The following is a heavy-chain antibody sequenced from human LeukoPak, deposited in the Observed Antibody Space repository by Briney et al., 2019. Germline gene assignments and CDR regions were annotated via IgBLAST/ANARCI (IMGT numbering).Heavy chain of an antibody. Sequence: SETLSLTCSVSGDSVSRSDSYWDWIRQPPGKGLEWIGTIYHSGRTYYSPSLKSRVTISVDTSKNQFSLKLSSVTAADTAVYYCARRLRGYSYGIDYWGQGTLVTVSS. V-gene: IGHV4-39*01. CDR2: IYHSGRT. J-gene: IGHJ4*02. CDR1: GDSVSRSDSY. CDR3: ARRLRGYSYGIDY. D-gene: IGHD5-18*01.